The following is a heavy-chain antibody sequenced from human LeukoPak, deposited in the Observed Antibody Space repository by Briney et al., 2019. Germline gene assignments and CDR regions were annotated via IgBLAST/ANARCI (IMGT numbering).Heavy chain of an antibody. Sequence: GESLKISCKGCGYSFSSYWIGGVRQMPGKGLEWMGIIYPGDSDTRYSPSFQGQVTISADKSISTAYLQWSSLKASDTAMYYCAKHGGSGTYTKEFDYWGQGTLVTVSS. CDR2: IYPGDSDT. CDR1: GYSFSSYW. V-gene: IGHV5-51*01. CDR3: AKHGGSGTYTKEFDY. D-gene: IGHD1-26*01. J-gene: IGHJ4*02.